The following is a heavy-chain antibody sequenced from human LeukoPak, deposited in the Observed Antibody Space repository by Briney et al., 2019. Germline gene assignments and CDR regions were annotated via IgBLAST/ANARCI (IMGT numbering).Heavy chain of an antibody. V-gene: IGHV3-23*01. J-gene: IGHJ5*02. CDR1: GFTFSNYA. Sequence: GGSLRLSCAASGFTFSNYAMSWVRQTPGKGLELVSAISGSGGSTYYADSVKGRFTIARDNSKNTLYLQMNSLRAEDTALYYCAKDPLRYYDSPGENWFDPWGQGTLVTVSS. CDR3: AKDPLRYYDSPGENWFDP. CDR2: ISGSGGST. D-gene: IGHD3-22*01.